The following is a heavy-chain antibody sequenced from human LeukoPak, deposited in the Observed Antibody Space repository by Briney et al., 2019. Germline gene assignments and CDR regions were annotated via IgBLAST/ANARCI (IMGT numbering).Heavy chain of an antibody. D-gene: IGHD6-19*01. CDR2: IRWNSGTI. V-gene: IGHV3-9*01. Sequence: PGSSLRLSCAASGFTLDNYAMNWVRQVPGKGLEWISLIRWNSGTIGYADSVKGRFTISRDNANNFLYLQMNSLRAEDTALYYCARAYKDRSLAGKKEFFQHWGQGTLVTVSS. CDR1: GFTLDNYA. J-gene: IGHJ1*01. CDR3: ARAYKDRSLAGKKEFFQH.